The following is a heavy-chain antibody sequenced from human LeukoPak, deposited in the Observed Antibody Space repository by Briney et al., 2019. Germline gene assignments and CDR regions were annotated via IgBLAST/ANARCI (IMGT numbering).Heavy chain of an antibody. D-gene: IGHD3-10*01. V-gene: IGHV4-4*02. CDR3: ARGEEHGSGTVHFDY. CDR1: GASISSSHW. Sequence: SETLSLTCAVSGASISSSHWWSWVRQPPRKGLEWIGQIYHGGSTNCNPSLKGRVTISVDRSNNQFSLRLTSVTAADTAVYYCARGEEHGSGTVHFDYWGQGTLVTVSS. J-gene: IGHJ4*02. CDR2: IYHGGST.